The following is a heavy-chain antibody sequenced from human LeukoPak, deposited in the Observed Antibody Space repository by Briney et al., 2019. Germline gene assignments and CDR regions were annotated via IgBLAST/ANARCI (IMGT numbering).Heavy chain of an antibody. Sequence: PSETLSLTCTDSGGSISSSNYYWGWIRQPPGKGLEWIGCIYYSGSTYYNPSLKSRVTISVDTSKNQFSLKRSSVTAADTAVYYCARRLVVVVPAELDYWGQGTLVTVSS. CDR2: IYYSGST. CDR1: GGSISSSNYY. CDR3: ARRLVVVVPAELDY. D-gene: IGHD2-2*01. V-gene: IGHV4-39*01. J-gene: IGHJ4*02.